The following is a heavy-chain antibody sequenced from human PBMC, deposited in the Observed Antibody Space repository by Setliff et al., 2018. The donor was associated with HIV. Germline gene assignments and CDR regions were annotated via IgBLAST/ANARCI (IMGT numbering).Heavy chain of an antibody. Sequence: KSSETLSLTCAVYGGSFSGYYWSWIRQPPGKGLEWIGEVNHSGSTNYNPSLKSRVTISVDTSKNQFSLKLSSVTAADTAVYYCARERITMVRGVNWFDPWGQGTLVTVSS. J-gene: IGHJ5*02. CDR2: VNHSGST. D-gene: IGHD3-10*01. CDR3: ARERITMVRGVNWFDP. CDR1: GGSFSGYY. V-gene: IGHV4-34*01.